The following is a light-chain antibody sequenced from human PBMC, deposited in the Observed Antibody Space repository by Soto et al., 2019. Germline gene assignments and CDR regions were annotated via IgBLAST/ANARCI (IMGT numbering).Light chain of an antibody. J-gene: IGKJ5*01. CDR3: QQRNTWPPIT. Sequence: EIVVTQSPATLSVSPGERVTLSCRASQSVSSSLAWYQQRPGQAPRLLIYDTSTRAAGISARFSGSGSGTEFTLTISSLQSEDFAVYYCQQRNTWPPITFGQGTRLEIK. CDR2: DTS. CDR1: QSVSSS. V-gene: IGKV3-15*01.